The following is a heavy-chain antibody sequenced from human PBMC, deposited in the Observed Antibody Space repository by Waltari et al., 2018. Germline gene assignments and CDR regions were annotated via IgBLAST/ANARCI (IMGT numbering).Heavy chain of an antibody. CDR1: GFSFSTSA. D-gene: IGHD6-13*01. Sequence: ELQLLQSGGGLVQPGGSLRLSCAASGFSFSTSAMYWVRQAPGKGLEWVSSISSSGRSSYYTDSVKGRFTISRDNSKNMLYLEVNSLRVEGTATYYCAKRGGTGPVAVAGIHCDYWGQGALVIVSS. J-gene: IGHJ4*02. CDR2: ISSSGRSS. V-gene: IGHV3-23*01. CDR3: AKRGGTGPVAVAGIHCDY.